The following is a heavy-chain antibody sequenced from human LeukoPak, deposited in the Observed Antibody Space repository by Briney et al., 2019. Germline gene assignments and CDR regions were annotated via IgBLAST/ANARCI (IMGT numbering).Heavy chain of an antibody. J-gene: IGHJ5*02. Sequence: ASLLILSWASSETFTSSWIGWWRRMPRKGREGMGMIFYSDSGTSYSPSFKGKVTISADKPVSTAYLQSRSLKTSDTAMYCVTQHLVSGVGDLKTRGAWFDLWGQGTLVTVSS. D-gene: IGHD3-10*01. CDR1: SETFTSSW. CDR3: TQHLVSGVGDLKTRGAWFDL. V-gene: IGHV5-51*04. CDR2: IFYSDSGT.